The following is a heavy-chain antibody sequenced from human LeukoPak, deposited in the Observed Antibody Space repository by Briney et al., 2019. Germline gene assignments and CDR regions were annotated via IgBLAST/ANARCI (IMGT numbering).Heavy chain of an antibody. V-gene: IGHV1-18*01. CDR3: AREIPYTSTWDDAFDI. Sequence: ASVKVSCKASGYTFTSYGLTWVRQAPGQGLEWMGWISAYNGKTNYEQKLQGRVTMTTDTSTSTAYMELRSLTSDDTAVYYCAREIPYTSTWDDAFDIWGQGTMVTVSS. D-gene: IGHD6-13*01. CDR2: ISAYNGKT. CDR1: GYTFTSYG. J-gene: IGHJ3*02.